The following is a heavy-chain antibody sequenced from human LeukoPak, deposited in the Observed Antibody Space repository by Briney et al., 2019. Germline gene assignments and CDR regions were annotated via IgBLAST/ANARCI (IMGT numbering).Heavy chain of an antibody. V-gene: IGHV4-34*01. Sequence: ETLSLTCAVYGGSFSGYYWSWIRQPPGKGLEWIGEINHSGSTNYNPSLKSRVTISVDTSKNQFSLKLSSVTAADTAVYYCARGRRNHYDSSGLPKFDYWGQGTLVTVSS. CDR3: ARGRRNHYDSSGLPKFDY. CDR1: GGSFSGYY. J-gene: IGHJ4*02. CDR2: INHSGST. D-gene: IGHD3-22*01.